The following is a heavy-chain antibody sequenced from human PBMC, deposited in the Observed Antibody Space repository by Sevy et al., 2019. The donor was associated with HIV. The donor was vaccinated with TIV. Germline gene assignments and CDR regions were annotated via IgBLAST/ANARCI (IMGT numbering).Heavy chain of an antibody. CDR3: ARLRWDLVVVPGATPGCYFDS. Sequence: SETLSLTCTVSGDSINTYYWSWIRQPPGKGLEWIGYVSHSGKTNYNPSLKSRVSMSVDTSTNQFSLKVKSVTAADTAVYYGARLRWDLVVVPGATPGCYFDSWGQGTLVTVSS. V-gene: IGHV4-59*08. D-gene: IGHD2-2*02. CDR2: VSHSGKT. J-gene: IGHJ4*02. CDR1: GDSINTYY.